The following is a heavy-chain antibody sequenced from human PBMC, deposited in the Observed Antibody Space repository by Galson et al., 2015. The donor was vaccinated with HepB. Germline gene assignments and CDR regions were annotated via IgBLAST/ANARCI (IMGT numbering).Heavy chain of an antibody. J-gene: IGHJ6*02. CDR3: ARDLFTTTHYGMDV. CDR1: GFTFSRSG. Sequence: SLRLSCAASGFTFSRSGMHWVRQAPGTGLEWVAVIFYDGSNTYYADSVKGRFTISRDNSKDTLYLQMDSLRADDTAVYYCARDLFTTTHYGMDVWGQGTTVTVSS. V-gene: IGHV3-33*01. CDR2: IFYDGSNT. D-gene: IGHD1-1*01.